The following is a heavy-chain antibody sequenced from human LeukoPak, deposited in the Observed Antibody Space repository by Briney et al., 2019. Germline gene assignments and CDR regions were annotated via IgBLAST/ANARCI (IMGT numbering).Heavy chain of an antibody. CDR1: GFTFDDYA. CDR3: AKVSGGGYGSGSYLDY. D-gene: IGHD3-10*01. V-gene: IGHV3-9*01. J-gene: IGHJ4*02. Sequence: PGGSQRLSCAASGFTFDDYAMHWVRQAPGKGLEWVSGISWNSGSIGYADSVKGRFTISRDNAKNSLYLQMNSLRAEDTALYYCAKVSGGGYGSGSYLDYWGQGTLVTVSS. CDR2: ISWNSGSI.